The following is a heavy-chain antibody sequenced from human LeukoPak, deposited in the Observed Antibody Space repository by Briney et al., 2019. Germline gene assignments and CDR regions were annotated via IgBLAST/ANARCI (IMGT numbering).Heavy chain of an antibody. CDR2: ISISNNSI. D-gene: IGHD4-17*01. Sequence: PGGSLRLSCAACGFTFSYYSFNWGRQDGGKGVEWVGYISISNNSIYYADSVKGRFNISRDNSKNSVYLQMNSLRVEDTAVYYCARESIYCDKVFDHWGQGTPVTVSS. V-gene: IGHV3-48*01. CDR1: GFTFSYYS. CDR3: ARESIYCDKVFDH. J-gene: IGHJ4*02.